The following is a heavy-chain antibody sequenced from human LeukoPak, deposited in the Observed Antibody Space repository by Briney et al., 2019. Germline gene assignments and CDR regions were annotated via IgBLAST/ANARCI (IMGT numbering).Heavy chain of an antibody. V-gene: IGHV4-4*07. D-gene: IGHD3-9*01. Sequence: SETLSLTCTVSGGSISSYYWSWIRQPAGKGLEWIGRIYTSGSTNYNPSLKSRVTMSVDTSKNQFSLKLSSVTAADTAVYYCAREPTPKRRGENVLRYFDWLLRGAFDIWGQGTMVTVSS. CDR1: GGSISSYY. CDR3: AREPTPKRRGENVLRYFDWLLRGAFDI. J-gene: IGHJ3*02. CDR2: IYTSGST.